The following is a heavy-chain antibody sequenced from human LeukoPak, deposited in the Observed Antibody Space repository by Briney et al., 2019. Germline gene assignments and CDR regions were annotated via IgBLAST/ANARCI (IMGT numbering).Heavy chain of an antibody. J-gene: IGHJ3*02. CDR2: IIPIFGTA. D-gene: IGHD3-3*01. Sequence: SVKVSCKASGGTFSSYAISWVRQAPGQGLEWMGGIIPIFGTANYAQKFQGRVTITADESTSTAYMELSSLRSEDTAVYYCARGVTLEWLLGAFDIWGQGTMVTVSS. V-gene: IGHV1-69*01. CDR1: GGTFSSYA. CDR3: ARGVTLEWLLGAFDI.